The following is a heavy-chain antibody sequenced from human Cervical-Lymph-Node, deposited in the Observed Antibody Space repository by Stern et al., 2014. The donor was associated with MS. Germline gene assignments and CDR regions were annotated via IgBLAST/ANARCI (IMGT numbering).Heavy chain of an antibody. D-gene: IGHD6-13*01. CDR3: ARPITGADHAFDY. Sequence: QMQLVQSGSEMKKPGASVKVSCKASGYTFNRYAINWVRQAPGQGLEWMGWITTNSGDPTYGRGFAGRFVFSLDTSVSTTYLQITSLKAEDTAVYYCARPITGADHAFDYWGQGTLVTVSS. V-gene: IGHV7-4-1*02. J-gene: IGHJ4*02. CDR2: ITTNSGDP. CDR1: GYTFNRYA.